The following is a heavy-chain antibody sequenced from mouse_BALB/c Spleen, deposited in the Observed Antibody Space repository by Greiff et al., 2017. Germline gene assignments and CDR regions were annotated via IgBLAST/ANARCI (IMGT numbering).Heavy chain of an antibody. V-gene: IGHV1-5*01. CDR2: IYPGNSDT. Sequence: SGTVLARPGASVKMSCKASGYSFTSYWMHWVKQRPGQGLEWIGAIYPGNSDTSYNQKFTGKAKLTAVTSASTAYMELSSLTNEDSAVYYCTRDGPFAYWGQGTLVTVSA. J-gene: IGHJ3*01. CDR1: GYSFTSYW. D-gene: IGHD1-2*01. CDR3: TRDGPFAY.